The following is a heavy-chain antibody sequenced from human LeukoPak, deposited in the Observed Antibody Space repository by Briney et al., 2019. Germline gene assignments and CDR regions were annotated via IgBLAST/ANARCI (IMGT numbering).Heavy chain of an antibody. CDR3: ARDRPALVPAAANYFDY. D-gene: IGHD2-2*01. CDR1: GFTFSSYE. V-gene: IGHV3-48*03. CDR2: ISSSGSTI. Sequence: GGSLRLSCAASGFTFSSYEMNWVRQAPGKGLEWVSYISSSGSTIYYADSVKGRFTISRDNAKNSLYLQMNSLRAEDTAVYYCARDRPALVPAAANYFDYWGQGTLVTVSS. J-gene: IGHJ4*02.